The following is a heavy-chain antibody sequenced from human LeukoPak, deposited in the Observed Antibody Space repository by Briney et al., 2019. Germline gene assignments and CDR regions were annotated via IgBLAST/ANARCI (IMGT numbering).Heavy chain of an antibody. CDR2: INPNSGGT. D-gene: IGHD2-2*02. CDR3: ARPYCSSTSCYMGEDAFDI. J-gene: IGHJ3*02. CDR1: GYTFTGYY. Sequence: GASVKVSSKASGYTFTGYYMHWVRLAPGQGLEWMGWINPNSGGTNYAQKFQGRVTMTRDTSISTAYMELSRLRSDDTAVYYCARPYCSSTSCYMGEDAFDIWGQGTMVTVSS. V-gene: IGHV1-2*02.